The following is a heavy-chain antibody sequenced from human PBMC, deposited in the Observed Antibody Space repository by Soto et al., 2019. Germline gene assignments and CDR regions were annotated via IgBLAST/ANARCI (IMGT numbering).Heavy chain of an antibody. Sequence: ASVKVSCKASGYTFTGYYMHWVRQAPGQGLEWMGWINPNSGGTNYAQKFQGRVTMTRDTSISTAYMELSRLRSDDTAVYYCARNLLNCSSTSCPLLYYYYYGMDVWGQGTTVTVSS. J-gene: IGHJ6*02. CDR2: INPNSGGT. V-gene: IGHV1-2*02. CDR1: GYTFTGYY. D-gene: IGHD2-2*01. CDR3: ARNLLNCSSTSCPLLYYYYYGMDV.